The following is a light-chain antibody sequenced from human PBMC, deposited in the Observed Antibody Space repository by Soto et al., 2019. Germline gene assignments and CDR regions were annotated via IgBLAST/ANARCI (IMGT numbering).Light chain of an antibody. CDR1: QSVSSN. CDR2: GAS. J-gene: IGKJ4*01. Sequence: EIVMTQSPATLSVSPGERATLSCRASQSVSSNLAWYQQKPGQAPRLLIYGASTRATGIPARFSGSGSGTEVTLTISSLQSEDFAVYYCHQYNNRSRLTFGGGTKVEIK. V-gene: IGKV3-15*01. CDR3: HQYNNRSRLT.